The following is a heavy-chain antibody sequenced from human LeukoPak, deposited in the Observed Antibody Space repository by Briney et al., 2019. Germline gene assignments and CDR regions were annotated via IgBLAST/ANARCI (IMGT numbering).Heavy chain of an antibody. CDR3: ARQEYCSGGSCYTWFDP. CDR2: VYSGGNT. Sequence: PGGSLRLSCAASGFTVSSNFMSWVRQAPGKGLEWVSVVYSGGNTYYAESVKGRFTISRDNSKNTLYLQMNSLRAEDTAVYYCARQEYCSGGSCYTWFDPWGQGTLVTVSS. J-gene: IGHJ5*02. CDR1: GFTVSSNF. V-gene: IGHV3-53*01. D-gene: IGHD2-15*01.